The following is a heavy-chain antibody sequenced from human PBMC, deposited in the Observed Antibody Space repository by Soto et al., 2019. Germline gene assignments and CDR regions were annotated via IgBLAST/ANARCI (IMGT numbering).Heavy chain of an antibody. CDR1: GFTFGDYA. CDR2: IRSKAYGGTT. J-gene: IGHJ6*02. V-gene: IGHV3-49*04. Sequence: GSLRLSCTASGFTFGDYAMSWVRQAPGKGLEWVGFIRSKAYGGTTEYAASVKGRFTISRDDSKSIAYLQMNSLKTEDTAVYYCTRTRRTIWFGELFYYGMDVWGQGTTVTVSS. CDR3: TRTRRTIWFGELFYYGMDV. D-gene: IGHD3-10*01.